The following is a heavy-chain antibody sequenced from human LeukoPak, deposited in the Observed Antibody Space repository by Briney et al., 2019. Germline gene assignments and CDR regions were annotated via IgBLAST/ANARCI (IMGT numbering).Heavy chain of an antibody. V-gene: IGHV1-2*02. CDR1: GYTFTDYY. Sequence: ASVRVSCKTSGYTFTDYYIHWMRQAPGQGLEWMGWISSNSGGTSYAQKFQGRVTLTRDTPTRTAFMELNRLTSDDTAVYYCARTSIAARRADFDYWGQGTVVTVS. CDR3: ARTSIAARRADFDY. CDR2: ISSNSGGT. D-gene: IGHD6-6*01. J-gene: IGHJ4*02.